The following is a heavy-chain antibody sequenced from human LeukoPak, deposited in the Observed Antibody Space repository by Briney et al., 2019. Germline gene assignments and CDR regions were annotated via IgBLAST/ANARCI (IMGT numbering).Heavy chain of an antibody. CDR1: GGSFSNYY. CDR3: ARVGSARGWYFDL. J-gene: IGHJ2*01. D-gene: IGHD1-26*01. CDR2: IYYSGST. Sequence: SETLSLTCTVSGGSFSNYYWSWIRQQPGKGLEWIVYIYYSGSTYYNPSLKSRVTTSVDTSKNQFSLKLTSVTAADTAVYYCARVGSARGWYFDLWGRGTLVTVSS. V-gene: IGHV4-59*06.